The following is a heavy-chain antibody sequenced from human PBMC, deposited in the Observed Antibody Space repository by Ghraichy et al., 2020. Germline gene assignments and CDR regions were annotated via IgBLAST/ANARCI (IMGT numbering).Heavy chain of an antibody. CDR3: AGGSKVVRFYYYDGMDV. CDR2: ITSSSRTI. D-gene: IGHD4-23*01. J-gene: IGHJ6*02. V-gene: IGHV3-48*02. Sequence: GGSLRLSCVGSGFTFSGYSMNWVRQSPGKGLEWVSYITSSSRTIFYADSVKGRFTISRDNDQNSLYLQMNSLRDEDTAEYFCAGGSKVVRFYYYDGMDVWGQGTKVTIAS. CDR1: GFTFSGYS.